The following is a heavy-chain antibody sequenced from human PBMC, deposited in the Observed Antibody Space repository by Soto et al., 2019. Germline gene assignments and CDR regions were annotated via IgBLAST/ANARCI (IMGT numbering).Heavy chain of an antibody. Sequence: GGSMKDPSQTTGYTFTHEFMHWVRQAPGQGLEWMGIIDPSGGSTSYAQKFQGRVTMTRDKATSTVYMELSSLRSEDTAVYYCARSEPGLFHLAYWGQGTLVTVSS. J-gene: IGHJ4*02. V-gene: IGHV1-46*01. CDR1: GYTFTHEF. D-gene: IGHD3-22*01. CDR3: ARSEPGLFHLAY. CDR2: IDPSGGST.